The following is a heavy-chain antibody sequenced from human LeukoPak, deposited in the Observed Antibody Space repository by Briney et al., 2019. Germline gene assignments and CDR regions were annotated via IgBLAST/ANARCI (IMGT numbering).Heavy chain of an antibody. CDR2: IKSKTDGGTT. J-gene: IGHJ4*02. CDR1: GFTFTNAW. V-gene: IGHV3-15*01. CDR3: TTDGGSYGVLYFDD. D-gene: IGHD1-26*01. Sequence: SGRSMRLSCAASGFTFTNAWMSWVRQAPGKGLEWVVRIKSKTDGGTTDYAAPAKGRFTISRDDSKNTLYLQMNSPKTEDTAVYYCTTDGGSYGVLYFDDWGQGTLVTVHS.